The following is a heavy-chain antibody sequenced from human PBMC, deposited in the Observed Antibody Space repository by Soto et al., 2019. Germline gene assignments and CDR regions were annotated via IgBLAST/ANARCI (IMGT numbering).Heavy chain of an antibody. CDR2: ISYDGSNK. D-gene: IGHD3-10*01. V-gene: IGHV3-30-3*01. J-gene: IGHJ4*01. CDR3: ARGCDDYGSGSYYSPCFDY. Sequence: SLRLSCAASGFTFSSYAMHWVRQAPGTGLEWVAVISYDGSNKYYADSVKGRFTISRDNSKNTLYLQMNSLRAEDTAVYYCARGCDDYGSGSYYSPCFDYWGHGTLVTVSS. CDR1: GFTFSSYA.